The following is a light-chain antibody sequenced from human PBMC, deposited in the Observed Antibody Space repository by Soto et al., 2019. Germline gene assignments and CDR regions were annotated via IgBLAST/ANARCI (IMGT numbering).Light chain of an antibody. CDR2: EVV. V-gene: IGLV2-18*02. Sequence: QSALTQPPSVSGSPGQSVTISCTGTSTDFVTYNRVSWYQQPPGTAPKLIVYEVVQRPSGVPDRFSGSKSGNTASLTVSGLQAADEADYFCKSYAGSNTYVFGSGTKV. CDR1: STDFVTYNR. J-gene: IGLJ1*01. CDR3: KSYAGSNTYV.